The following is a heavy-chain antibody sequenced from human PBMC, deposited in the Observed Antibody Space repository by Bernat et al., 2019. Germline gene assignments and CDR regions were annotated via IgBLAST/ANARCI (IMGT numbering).Heavy chain of an antibody. V-gene: IGHV3-74*01. Sequence: EVQLVESGGGLVQPGGSLRLSCAASGFTFSSYWMHWVRQAPGKGLVWVSRINSDGSGTRYVDSVKGRFTISRDNAKNTLYLQMNSLRAEDTAVYYCAREFVTIFGVNYYQYGMDVWGQGTTVTVSS. CDR2: INSDGSGT. D-gene: IGHD3-3*01. CDR3: AREFVTIFGVNYYQYGMDV. CDR1: GFTFSSYW. J-gene: IGHJ6*02.